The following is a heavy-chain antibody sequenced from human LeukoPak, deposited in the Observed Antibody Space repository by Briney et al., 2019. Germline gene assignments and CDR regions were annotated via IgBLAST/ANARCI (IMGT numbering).Heavy chain of an antibody. Sequence: GRSLRLSCAASGFTFSSYGMHWVRQAPGKGLEWVAVIPYDGSNKYYADSVKGRFTISRDNSKNTLYLQMNSLRAEDTAVYYCAKDQGYCSGGSCSRGFDYWGQGTLVTVSS. CDR1: GFTFSSYG. J-gene: IGHJ4*02. CDR2: IPYDGSNK. CDR3: AKDQGYCSGGSCSRGFDY. D-gene: IGHD2-15*01. V-gene: IGHV3-30*18.